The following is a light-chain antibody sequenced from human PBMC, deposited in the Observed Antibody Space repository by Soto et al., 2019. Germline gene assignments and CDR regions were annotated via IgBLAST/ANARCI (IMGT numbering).Light chain of an antibody. V-gene: IGKV1-5*01. Sequence: DIQMTQSPSTLSASVGDRVTITCRASQSISSWLAWYQQNPGKAPKLLIYDASSLESGVPSRFSGSGSGTECSLTISSLQPYDFATYYCQQYNSYPWTFGQGTKVEIK. CDR3: QQYNSYPWT. CDR1: QSISSW. CDR2: DAS. J-gene: IGKJ1*01.